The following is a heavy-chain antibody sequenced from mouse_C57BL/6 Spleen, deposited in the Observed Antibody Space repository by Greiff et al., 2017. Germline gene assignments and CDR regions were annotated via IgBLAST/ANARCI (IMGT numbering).Heavy chain of an antibody. D-gene: IGHD4-1*01. J-gene: IGHJ1*03. CDR1: GYSITSGYY. V-gene: IGHV3-6*01. CDR2: ISYDGSN. Sequence: EVKLMESGPGLVKPSQSLSLTCSVTGYSITSGYYWNWIRQFPGNKLEWMGYISYDGSNNYNPSLKNRISITRDTSKNQFFLKLNSVTTEDTATYYCARGRELGRGYFDVWGTGTTVTVSS. CDR3: ARGRELGRGYFDV.